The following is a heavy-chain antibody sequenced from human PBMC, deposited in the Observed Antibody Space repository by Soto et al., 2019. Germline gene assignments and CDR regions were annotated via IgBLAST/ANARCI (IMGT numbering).Heavy chain of an antibody. D-gene: IGHD6-19*01. J-gene: IGHJ6*02. CDR3: ERFGDEEQWLVNYYYGMDV. Sequence: GGSLRLSCAASGFTFSSYWMHWVRQAPGKGLVWVSRINSDGSSTSYADSVKGRFTISRDNAKNTLYLQMNSLRAEDTAVYYCERFGDEEQWLVNYYYGMDVWGQGTTVTVSS. V-gene: IGHV3-74*01. CDR1: GFTFSSYW. CDR2: INSDGSST.